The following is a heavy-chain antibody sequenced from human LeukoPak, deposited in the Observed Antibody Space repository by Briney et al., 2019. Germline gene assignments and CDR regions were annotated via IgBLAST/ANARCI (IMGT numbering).Heavy chain of an antibody. CDR2: IYYSGRT. V-gene: IGHV4-39*01. Sequence: PSETLSLTCTVSGGSISSSSYYWGWIRQPPGKGLEWIGSIYYSGRTYYNPSLKCRVTISVDTSKNQFSLKLSSVTAADTAVYYCARVGQSLDEVDYWGQGTLVTVSS. CDR1: GGSISSSSYY. J-gene: IGHJ4*02. CDR3: ARVGQSLDEVDY. D-gene: IGHD1-26*01.